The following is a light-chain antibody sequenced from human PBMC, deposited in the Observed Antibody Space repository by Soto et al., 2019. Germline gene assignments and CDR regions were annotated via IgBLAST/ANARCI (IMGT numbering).Light chain of an antibody. CDR3: QLRSNWPGT. Sequence: IVLTPSPATLALSPGERNTLSCRASHDVSVSLVWYQQRPGQAPRLLIHDASKRATDIPARFSGSGSGTDFTLTISSLEPEDFAVYYCQLRSNWPGTFAQGTRLEIK. J-gene: IGKJ5*01. V-gene: IGKV3-11*01. CDR1: HDVSVS. CDR2: DAS.